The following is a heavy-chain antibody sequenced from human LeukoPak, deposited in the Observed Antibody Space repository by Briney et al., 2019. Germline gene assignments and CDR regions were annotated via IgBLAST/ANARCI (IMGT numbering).Heavy chain of an antibody. V-gene: IGHV3-23*01. J-gene: IGHJ5*02. CDR2: ISGNGGAT. CDR1: GFIFSSYA. Sequence: GGSLRLSCAASGFIFSSYAMNWVRQAPGKGLEWVSAISGNGGATHYADSVKGRLTISRDNSKNTMYLQMNSLRVEDTAVYYCAKQITVFRAFDPWGQGTLVTVSS. D-gene: IGHD3-10*01. CDR3: AKQITVFRAFDP.